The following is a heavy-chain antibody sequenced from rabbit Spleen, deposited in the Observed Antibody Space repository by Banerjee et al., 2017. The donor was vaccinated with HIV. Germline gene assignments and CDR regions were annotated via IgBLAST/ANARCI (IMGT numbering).Heavy chain of an antibody. Sequence: QLKESGGGLVQPGGSLKLSCTASGFDFTRDYMNWVRQAPGKGLEWIGYIDPIFGITYYASWVNGRFTISRHNAQNTLYLQLDSLTAADTATYFCLRDRANIGGDYGPYYFDLWGPGTLVTVS. CDR3: LRDRANIGGDYGPYYFDL. D-gene: IGHD2-1*01. CDR2: IDPIFGIT. CDR1: GFDFTRDY. V-gene: IGHV1S7*01. J-gene: IGHJ4*01.